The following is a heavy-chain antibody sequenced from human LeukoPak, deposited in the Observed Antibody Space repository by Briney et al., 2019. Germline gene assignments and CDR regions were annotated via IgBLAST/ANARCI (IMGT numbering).Heavy chain of an antibody. CDR2: ISYDGSNK. V-gene: IGHV3-30*03. D-gene: IGHD6-13*01. CDR1: GFTFSSYG. CDR3: ARELGAAAGTFDY. J-gene: IGHJ4*02. Sequence: GGSLRLSCAASGFTFSSYGMHWVRQAPGKGLEWVAVISYDGSNKYYADSVKGRFTISRDNSKNTLYLQMNSLRAEDTAVYYCARELGAAAGTFDYWGQGTLVTVSS.